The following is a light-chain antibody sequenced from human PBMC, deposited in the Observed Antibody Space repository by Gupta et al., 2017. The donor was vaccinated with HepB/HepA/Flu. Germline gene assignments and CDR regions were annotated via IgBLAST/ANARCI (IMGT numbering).Light chain of an antibody. CDR3: QQYGNFPWT. CDR2: KAS. V-gene: IGKV1-5*03. CDR1: QGISLW. Sequence: DIPMTQSPSTLSASVGDRVTITCRASQGISLWLAWYRQRPGKAPNLLIYKASILESGVPSRFSGSGSGTEFTLTISNLQPDDFGTFYCQQYGNFPWTFGQGTKVDIK. J-gene: IGKJ1*01.